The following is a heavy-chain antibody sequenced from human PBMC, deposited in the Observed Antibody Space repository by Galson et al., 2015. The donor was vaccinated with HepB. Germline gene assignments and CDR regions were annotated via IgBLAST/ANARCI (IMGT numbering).Heavy chain of an antibody. CDR2: IRSNANSYAT. V-gene: IGHV3-73*01. CDR1: GFTFSGSA. CDR3: TRRYCSGGRCYSDY. J-gene: IGHJ4*02. Sequence: SLRLSCAASGFTFSGSAMHWVRQASGKGLEWVGRIRSNANSYATAYAASVKGRFTISRDDSKNAAYLQMNSLKTEDTAVYYCTRRYCSGGRCYSDYWGQGTLVTVSS. D-gene: IGHD2-15*01.